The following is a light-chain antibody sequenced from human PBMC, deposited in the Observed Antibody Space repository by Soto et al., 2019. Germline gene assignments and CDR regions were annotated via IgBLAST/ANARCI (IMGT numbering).Light chain of an antibody. J-gene: IGKJ5*01. CDR3: QQAHSFPVT. V-gene: IGKV1-12*01. Sequence: DIQMTQSPSSVSAVVGDRVTITCRASQDITRWLAWYQQQPGRAPKLLIYAASTLQGGIPSRFSGSGSGTDSPLTISSLRPEDFATYYCQQAHSFPVTFGQGTRLEI. CDR2: AAS. CDR1: QDITRW.